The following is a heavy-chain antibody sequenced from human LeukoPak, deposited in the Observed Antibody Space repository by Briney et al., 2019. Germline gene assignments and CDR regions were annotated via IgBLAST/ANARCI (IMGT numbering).Heavy chain of an antibody. J-gene: IGHJ3*02. CDR3: ARDRAVVPAAIPDAFDI. V-gene: IGHV3-30*01. CDR1: GFTFSSYA. Sequence: GGSLRLSCSAYGFTFSSYAMHWVRQAPGKGLAWKAVISYDGSNKYYADSVKVRFTISRDNSKNTLYLQMNSLRAEDTAVYYRARDRAVVPAAIPDAFDIWGQGTMVTVSS. CDR2: ISYDGSNK. D-gene: IGHD2-2*01.